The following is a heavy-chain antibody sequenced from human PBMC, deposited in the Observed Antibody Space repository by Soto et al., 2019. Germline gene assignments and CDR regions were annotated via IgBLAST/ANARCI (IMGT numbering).Heavy chain of an antibody. CDR1: GFTFGDYA. J-gene: IGHJ5*02. D-gene: IGHD3-3*01. CDR2: IRSKAYGGTT. Sequence: PGGSLRLSCTASGFTFGDYAMSWFRQAPGKGLEWVGFIRSKAYGGTTEYAASVKGRFTISRDDSKSIAYLQMNSLKTEDTAVYYCTVYDFWSGPTPISDNWFDPWGQGTLVTVSS. CDR3: TVYDFWSGPTPISDNWFDP. V-gene: IGHV3-49*03.